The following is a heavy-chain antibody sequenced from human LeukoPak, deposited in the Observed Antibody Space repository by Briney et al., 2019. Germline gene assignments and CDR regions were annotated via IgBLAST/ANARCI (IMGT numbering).Heavy chain of an antibody. CDR2: IYHRGTT. D-gene: IGHD4-11*01. CDR1: GYFISSGFF. J-gene: IGHJ6*03. CDR3: VRETRTVPFYYYFDV. V-gene: IGHV4-38-2*02. Sequence: SETLSLTCDVSGYFISSGFFRGWIRQPPGKGLECIGSIYHRGTTYYNPSLKSRVAISVDTSKNQFSLRLSSVTAADTAVYYCVRETRTVPFYYYFDVWGKGTTVAVSS.